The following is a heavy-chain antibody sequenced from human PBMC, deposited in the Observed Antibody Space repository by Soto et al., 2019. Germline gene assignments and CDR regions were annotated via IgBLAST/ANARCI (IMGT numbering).Heavy chain of an antibody. Sequence: SETLSLTCTVSGGSISSGGYYWSWIRQHPGKGLEWIGYIYYSGSTYYNPSLKSRVTISVDTSKNQFSLKLSSVTAADTAVYYCARGEDYGDYDDAFDIWGQGTMVTVSS. CDR2: IYYSGST. CDR3: ARGEDYGDYDDAFDI. J-gene: IGHJ3*02. CDR1: GGSISSGGYY. V-gene: IGHV4-31*03. D-gene: IGHD4-17*01.